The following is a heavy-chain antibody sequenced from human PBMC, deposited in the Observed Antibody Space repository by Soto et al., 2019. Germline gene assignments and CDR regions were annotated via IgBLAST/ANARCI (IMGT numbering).Heavy chain of an antibody. CDR3: ARDRVDYGRKSGYYYYGMDV. J-gene: IGHJ6*02. CDR2: IWYDGSNK. CDR1: GFTFSSYG. Sequence: QVQLVESGGGVVQPGRSLRLSCAASGFTFSSYGMHWVRQAPGKGLEWVAVIWYDGSNKYYADSVKGRFTISRDNSKNTLYLQMNSRRAEDTAVYYCARDRVDYGRKSGYYYYGMDVWGQGTTVTVSS. D-gene: IGHD4-17*01. V-gene: IGHV3-33*01.